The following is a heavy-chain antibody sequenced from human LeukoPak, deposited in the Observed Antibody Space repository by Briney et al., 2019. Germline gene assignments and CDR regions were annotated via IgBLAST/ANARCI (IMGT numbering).Heavy chain of an antibody. J-gene: IGHJ6*03. Sequence: EASVRVSCKASGYTFTGYYMHWVRQAPGQGLEWMGWINPNSGGTNYAQKFQGRVTMTRDTSISTAYMELSRLRSDDTAVYYCARWRPPLRQTNVFHYYMDVWGKGTTVTVSS. CDR1: GYTFTGYY. V-gene: IGHV1-2*02. CDR3: ARWRPPLRQTNVFHYYMDV. CDR2: INPNSGGT. D-gene: IGHD3-16*01.